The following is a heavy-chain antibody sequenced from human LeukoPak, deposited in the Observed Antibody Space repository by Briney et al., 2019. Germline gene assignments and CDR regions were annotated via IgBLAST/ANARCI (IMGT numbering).Heavy chain of an antibody. CDR3: ARIRGGGLMDV. CDR1: GGSISSGSYY. V-gene: IGHV4-61*02. Sequence: SQTLSLTCTVSGGSISSGSYYWSWIRQPAGKGLEWIGRIYTSGSTNYNPSLKSRVTMSVDTSKNHFSLKLSSVTAADTAVYYCARIRGGGLMDVWGKGTTVTVSS. CDR2: IYTSGST. J-gene: IGHJ6*04. D-gene: IGHD3-10*01.